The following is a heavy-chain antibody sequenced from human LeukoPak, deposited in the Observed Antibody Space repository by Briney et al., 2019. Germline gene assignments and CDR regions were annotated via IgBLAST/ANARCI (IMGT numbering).Heavy chain of an antibody. V-gene: IGHV1-2*02. CDR1: GYTFTGYY. J-gene: IGHJ5*02. Sequence: GASVKVSCKASGYTFTGYYMHWVRQAPGQGLEGMGWINPNSGGTNYAQTFQGRVTMTRGTSISTAYMELSRLRSDDTAVYYCARSRMVRGVMSWFDPWGQGSLVAVSS. CDR3: ARSRMVRGVMSWFDP. CDR2: INPNSGGT. D-gene: IGHD3-10*01.